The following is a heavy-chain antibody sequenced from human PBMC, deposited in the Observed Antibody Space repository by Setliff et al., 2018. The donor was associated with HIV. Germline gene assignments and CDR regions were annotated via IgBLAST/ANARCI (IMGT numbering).Heavy chain of an antibody. Sequence: GGSLRLSCAASGFTFSSFNMNWVRQAPGKGLEWVSYISSSGGTIYYADSVKGRFTISRDNAKNSLYLQMNSLRAEDTAVYYCARDHYAFDNWGQGTMVTVSS. J-gene: IGHJ3*02. CDR2: ISSSGGTI. CDR1: GFTFSSFN. V-gene: IGHV3-48*04. CDR3: ARDHYAFDN.